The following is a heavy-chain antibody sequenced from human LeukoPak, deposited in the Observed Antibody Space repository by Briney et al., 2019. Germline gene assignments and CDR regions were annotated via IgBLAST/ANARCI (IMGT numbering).Heavy chain of an antibody. CDR2: IYYSGST. CDR3: ARVTHYGSGSYYYYYYMDV. Sequence: SETLSLTCTVSGGSISSSSYYWGWIRQPPGKGLEWIGSIYYSGSTYYNPSLKSRVTISVDTSKNQFSLRLSSVTAADTAVYYCARVTHYGSGSYYYYYYMDVWGKGTTVTISS. V-gene: IGHV4-39*07. J-gene: IGHJ6*03. CDR1: GGSISSSSYY. D-gene: IGHD3-10*01.